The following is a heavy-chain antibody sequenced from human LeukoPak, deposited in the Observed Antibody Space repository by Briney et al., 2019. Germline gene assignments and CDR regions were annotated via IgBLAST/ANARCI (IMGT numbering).Heavy chain of an antibody. Sequence: ASVKVSCKASGYTIIGYYMYWVRQAPGQGLEWMGWINPNSGGTSYAQKFQGRVTMTSDTSISTAYMELSGLRSDDTAVYYCARHGDLDYWGQGTLVTVSS. V-gene: IGHV1-2*02. D-gene: IGHD3-10*01. CDR3: ARHGDLDY. CDR1: GYTIIGYY. CDR2: INPNSGGT. J-gene: IGHJ4*02.